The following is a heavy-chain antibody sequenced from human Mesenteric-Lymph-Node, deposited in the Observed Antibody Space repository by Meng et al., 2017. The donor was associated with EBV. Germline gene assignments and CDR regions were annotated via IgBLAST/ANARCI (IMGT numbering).Heavy chain of an antibody. D-gene: IGHD2-15*01. Sequence: VELVQAGAEVKKPGASVRVSCETSGGTSSSYAISWVRQAPGLGLEWMGGIIPIFGTPYYAQRFQGRVTITADKSTGTAYMDLSSLRSEDTAVYYCARDREEYCSGGSCYGPGYWGQGTLVTVSS. V-gene: IGHV1-69*06. CDR1: GGTSSSYA. CDR2: IIPIFGTP. CDR3: ARDREEYCSGGSCYGPGY. J-gene: IGHJ4*02.